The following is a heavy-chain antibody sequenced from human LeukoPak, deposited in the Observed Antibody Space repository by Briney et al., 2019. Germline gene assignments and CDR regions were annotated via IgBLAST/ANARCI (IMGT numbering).Heavy chain of an antibody. V-gene: IGHV3-64*01. Sequence: PGGFLRLSCAASGFTFNNYAMHWVRQAPGKGLEYVSAISSNGGSTHYANSVKGRFTISRDNSKNTLYLQMGSLRAEDMAVYYCASVSSSGWYGYWGQGTLVTVSS. CDR2: ISSNGGST. J-gene: IGHJ4*02. CDR3: ASVSSSGWYGY. CDR1: GFTFNNYA. D-gene: IGHD6-19*01.